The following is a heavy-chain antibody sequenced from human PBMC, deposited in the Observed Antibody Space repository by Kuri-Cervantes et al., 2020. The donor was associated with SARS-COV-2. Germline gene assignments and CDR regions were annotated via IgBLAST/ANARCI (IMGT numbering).Heavy chain of an antibody. D-gene: IGHD6-13*01. V-gene: IGHV4-39*01. Sequence: ESLKISCTVSGGSISSSSYYWGWIRQPPGKGLEWIGSIYYSGSTYYNPSLKSRVTISVDTSKNQFSLKLNSVTAADTAVYYCARAPQYSSRFDYWGQGTLVTVSS. CDR1: GGSISSSSYY. CDR2: IYYSGST. CDR3: ARAPQYSSRFDY. J-gene: IGHJ4*02.